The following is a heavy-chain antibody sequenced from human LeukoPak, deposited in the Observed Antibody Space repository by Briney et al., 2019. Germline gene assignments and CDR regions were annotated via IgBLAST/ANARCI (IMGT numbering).Heavy chain of an antibody. CDR1: GLTFSSYW. D-gene: IGHD6-19*01. Sequence: GGSLRPSCAASGLTFSSYWMSWVRQAPGKGLEWVANIKQDGSEKYYVDSVKGRFTISRDNAKNSLYLQMNSLRAEDTAVYYCARAVAVDYWDQGTLVTVSS. J-gene: IGHJ4*02. CDR3: ARAVAVDY. CDR2: IKQDGSEK. V-gene: IGHV3-7*03.